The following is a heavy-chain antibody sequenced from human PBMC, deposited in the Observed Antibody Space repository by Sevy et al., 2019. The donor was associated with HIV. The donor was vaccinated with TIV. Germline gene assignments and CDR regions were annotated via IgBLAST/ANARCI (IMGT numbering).Heavy chain of an antibody. Sequence: GGSLRLSCAASGFTFSSYSMNWVRQAPGKGLEWVSSISSSSSYIYYADSVKGRFTISRDNAKNSLYLQMNSLRAEDTAVYYCARGYCSSTSCGRGSDRNDAFDIWGQGTMVTVSS. D-gene: IGHD2-2*01. CDR3: ARGYCSSTSCGRGSDRNDAFDI. CDR1: GFTFSSYS. V-gene: IGHV3-21*01. CDR2: ISSSSSYI. J-gene: IGHJ3*02.